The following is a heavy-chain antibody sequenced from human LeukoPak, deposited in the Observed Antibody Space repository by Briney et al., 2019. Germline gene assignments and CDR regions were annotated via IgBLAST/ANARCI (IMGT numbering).Heavy chain of an antibody. Sequence: GASVKVSCKASGYTFTGYYMHWVRQAPGQGLEWMGWINPDSGDTNYAQKFQGRVTMTRDTSISTAYMELSRLRSDDTAVYYCAREPHYDLLTGYALGYLDLWGRGTLLTVSS. CDR3: AREPHYDLLTGYALGYLDL. CDR1: GYTFTGYY. D-gene: IGHD3-9*01. CDR2: INPDSGDT. J-gene: IGHJ2*01. V-gene: IGHV1-2*02.